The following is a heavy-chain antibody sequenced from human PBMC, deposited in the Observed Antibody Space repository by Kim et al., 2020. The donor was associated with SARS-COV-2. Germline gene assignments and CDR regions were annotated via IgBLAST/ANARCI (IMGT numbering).Heavy chain of an antibody. CDR3: ARVRDSSGWYQVESPGLRYNWFDP. CDR1: GGSISSSSYY. V-gene: IGHV4-39*07. Sequence: SETLSLTCTVSGGSISSSSYYWGWIRQPPGKGLEWIGSIYYSGSTYYNPSLKSRVTISVDTSKNQFSLKLSSVTAADTAVYYCARVRDSSGWYQVESPGLRYNWFDPWGQGTLVTVSS. CDR2: IYYSGST. D-gene: IGHD6-19*01. J-gene: IGHJ5*02.